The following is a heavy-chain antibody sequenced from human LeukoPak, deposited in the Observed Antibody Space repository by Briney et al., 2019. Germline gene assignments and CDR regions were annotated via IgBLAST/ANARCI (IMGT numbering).Heavy chain of an antibody. CDR3: ARGEYSNGYPYRLDS. CDR2: INTKSGDA. D-gene: IGHD3-16*01. CDR1: GSTFTNYH. Sequence: GASVKVSCKASGSTFTNYHINWVRQATRQGPERVGWINTKSGDAKYNQAFQGRVTMTRDTSISTAYMELTRLRSDDTAMYYCARGEYSNGYPYRLDSWGQGTLVTVSS. V-gene: IGHV1-2*02. J-gene: IGHJ4*02.